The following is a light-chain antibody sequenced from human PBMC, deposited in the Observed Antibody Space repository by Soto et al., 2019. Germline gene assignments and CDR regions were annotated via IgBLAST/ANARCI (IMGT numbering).Light chain of an antibody. CDR1: QSTSSW. Sequence: DIQMTQSPSTLSASVGDRVTITCRASQSTSSWLAWYQQNPGKAPKVLIYDVSSLESGVPSRFSGSGSGTEFTLTINSLQPDEFATYYCQQYNTYSGTFGQGTKVDIK. CDR3: QQYNTYSGT. CDR2: DVS. J-gene: IGKJ1*01. V-gene: IGKV1-5*01.